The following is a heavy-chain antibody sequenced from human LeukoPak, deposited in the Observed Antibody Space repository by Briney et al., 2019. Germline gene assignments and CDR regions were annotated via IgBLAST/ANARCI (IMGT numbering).Heavy chain of an antibody. CDR2: IKSKTDGGTT. J-gene: IGHJ4*02. V-gene: IGHV3-15*01. CDR3: TTRRPIIVGAPFDY. CDR1: GFTFSNAW. Sequence: KTGGSLRLSCAASGFTFSNAWMSWVRRAPGKGLEWVGRIKSKTDGGTTDYAAPVKGRFTISRDDSKNTLYLQMNSLKTEDTAVYYCTTRRPIIVGAPFDYWGQGTLVTVSS. D-gene: IGHD1-26*01.